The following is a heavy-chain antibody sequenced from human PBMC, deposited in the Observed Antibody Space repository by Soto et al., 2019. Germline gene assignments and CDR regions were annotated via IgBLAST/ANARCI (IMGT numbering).Heavy chain of an antibody. V-gene: IGHV4-31*03. CDR1: GGSISSGGYY. CDR2: IYYSGST. CDR3: ARDRSITMVRGVYYYYGMDV. Sequence: QVQLQESGPGLVKPSQTLSLTCTVSGGSISSGGYYWSWIRQHPGKGLEWIGYIYYSGSTYYNPSLKSRVTISVATSKNQFSLKLSSVTAADTAVYYCARDRSITMVRGVYYYYGMDVWGQGTTVTVSS. D-gene: IGHD3-10*01. J-gene: IGHJ6*02.